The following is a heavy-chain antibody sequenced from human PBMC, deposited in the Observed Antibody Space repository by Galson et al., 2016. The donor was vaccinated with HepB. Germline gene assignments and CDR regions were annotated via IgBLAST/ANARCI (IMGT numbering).Heavy chain of an antibody. J-gene: IGHJ4*02. CDR3: ARYSVRGPGSSRIFDY. D-gene: IGHD6-6*01. CDR2: INPSAGGA. V-gene: IGHV1-46*01. CDR1: GYTFTSYH. Sequence: SVKVSCKASGYTFTSYHIHWVRQAPGQGLEWMGIINPSAGGARYGQKFQDRVTMTRDTSTSTVYMELSSLRSEDTVVYYCARYSVRGPGSSRIFDYWGQGTLVTVSS.